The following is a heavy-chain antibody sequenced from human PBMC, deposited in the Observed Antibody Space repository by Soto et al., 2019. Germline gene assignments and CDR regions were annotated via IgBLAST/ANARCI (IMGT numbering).Heavy chain of an antibody. D-gene: IGHD3-22*01. CDR1: GYTFTDYY. V-gene: IGHV1-2*02. CDR2: INPNSGGT. CDR3: ARRKGDYYDSSGYHYYFDY. J-gene: IGHJ4*02. Sequence: ASVKVSCKASGYTFTDYYVHWVRQAPGQGLEWMGWINPNSGGTKSAQKFQGRVAMTRDTSISTAYMELSRLRSDDTAVYYCARRKGDYYDSSGYHYYFDYWGQGTMVTVCS.